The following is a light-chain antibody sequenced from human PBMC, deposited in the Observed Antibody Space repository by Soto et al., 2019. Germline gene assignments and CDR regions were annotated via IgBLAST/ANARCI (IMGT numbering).Light chain of an antibody. J-gene: IGKJ4*01. CDR3: QQYGSSIT. CDR1: QTVNSSY. Sequence: EIGLTKPPGTLSLAPGERATLSCRASQTVNSSYLAWYQRKPGQAPRLLIYHAASRATGIPDRFSGSGSWAYFTLPISRLEPEDVAVYYCQQYGSSITFGGGTQVEIK. V-gene: IGKV3-20*01. CDR2: HAA.